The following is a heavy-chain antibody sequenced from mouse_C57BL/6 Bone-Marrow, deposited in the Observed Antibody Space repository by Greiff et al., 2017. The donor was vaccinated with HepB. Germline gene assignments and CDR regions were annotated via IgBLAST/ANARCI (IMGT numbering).Heavy chain of an antibody. D-gene: IGHD2-3*01. J-gene: IGHJ4*01. CDR2: INPNNGGT. V-gene: IGHV1-26*01. Sequence: EVKLQESGPELVKPGASVKISCKASGYTFTDYYMNWVKQSHGKSLEWIGDINPNNGGTSYNQKFKGKATLTVDKSSSTAYMELRSLTSEDSAVYYWARPPLDGYYAMDYWGQGTSVTVSS. CDR1: GYTFTDYY. CDR3: ARPPLDGYYAMDY.